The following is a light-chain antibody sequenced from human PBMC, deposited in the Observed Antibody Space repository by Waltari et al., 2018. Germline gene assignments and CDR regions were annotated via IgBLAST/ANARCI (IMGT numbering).Light chain of an antibody. CDR3: SAYTRGVV. V-gene: IGLV2-14*03. Sequence: QSALTQIASVAGSPGQSITISCTGTSSDVGDHNYVSWYQQHPGKLPKLLIYDFISGPSGVSTRFSGSKSGNTASLTISGLQAEDEADYYCSAYTRGVVFGGGTQLTVL. J-gene: IGLJ2*01. CDR1: SSDVGDHNY. CDR2: DFI.